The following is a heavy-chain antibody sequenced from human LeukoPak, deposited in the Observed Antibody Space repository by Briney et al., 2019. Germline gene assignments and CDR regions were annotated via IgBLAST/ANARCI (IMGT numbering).Heavy chain of an antibody. CDR2: IYYSGST. CDR1: GXSMSSSSDY. V-gene: IGHV4-39*01. D-gene: IGHD5-18*01. CDR3: ARSYSNHLFGMDL. J-gene: IGHJ6*02. Sequence: PSETLSLTCTVSGXSMSSSSDYWGWIRQPPGKGLEWIGSIYYSGSTYYNPSLKSRLTISLDTSKNQLSLKLSSVTAADTALYYCARSYSNHLFGMDLWGQGTTVTVS.